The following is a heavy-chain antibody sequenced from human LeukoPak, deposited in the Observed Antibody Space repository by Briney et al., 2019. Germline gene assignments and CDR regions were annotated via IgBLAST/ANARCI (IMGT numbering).Heavy chain of an antibody. J-gene: IGHJ6*03. Sequence: SETLSLTCAVYGGSFSGNYWSWIRQPPGKGLEWIGEINHSGSTNYNPSLKSRVTISVDTSKNQISLTLTSVTAADTAVYYCARGHDFWSGYNPGDYYHSYMDVWGKGTTVTVSS. V-gene: IGHV4-34*01. CDR2: INHSGST. CDR3: ARGHDFWSGYNPGDYYHSYMDV. CDR1: GGSFSGNY. D-gene: IGHD3-3*01.